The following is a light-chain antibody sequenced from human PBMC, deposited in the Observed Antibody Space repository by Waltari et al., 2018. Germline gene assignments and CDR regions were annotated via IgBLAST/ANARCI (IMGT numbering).Light chain of an antibody. CDR2: DVS. V-gene: IGLV2-14*03. CDR3: SSQSSDNIVL. CDR1: RSDVGNYNS. Sequence: QSALTQPASVSGSPGQSITISCTGTRSDVGNYNSVSWYQHHPGQGPKVIIYDVSDRPSGVSARFSGSKSGNTASLTISGLQAEDEADYYCSSQSSDNIVLFGGGTRVTVL. J-gene: IGLJ3*02.